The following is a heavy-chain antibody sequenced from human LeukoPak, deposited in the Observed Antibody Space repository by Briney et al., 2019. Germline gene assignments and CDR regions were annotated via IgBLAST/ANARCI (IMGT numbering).Heavy chain of an antibody. J-gene: IGHJ4*02. CDR1: GFTFSSYS. D-gene: IGHD5-12*01. CDR2: ISYDGSNK. Sequence: GGSLRLSCAASGFTFSSYSMNWVRQAPGKGLEWVAVISYDGSNKYYADSVKGRFTISRDNAKNSVYLQMNSLRVEDTAVYYCARDRYSSIWGQGILVSVSS. CDR3: ARDRYSSI. V-gene: IGHV3-30*03.